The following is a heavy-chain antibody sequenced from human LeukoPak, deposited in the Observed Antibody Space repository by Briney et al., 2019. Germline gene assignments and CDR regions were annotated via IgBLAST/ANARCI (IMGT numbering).Heavy chain of an antibody. CDR2: ISAGGGGT. Sequence: PGGSLRLSCAASGFSFFSYAMSWVRQAPGKGLEWVSAISAGGGGTYYADSVKGRFTISRDNSKNTLYLQMNSLRAEDTAVYYCAKVRFGEFLSQCDYWGQGTLVTVSS. D-gene: IGHD3-10*01. CDR1: GFSFFSYA. J-gene: IGHJ4*02. V-gene: IGHV3-23*01. CDR3: AKVRFGEFLSQCDY.